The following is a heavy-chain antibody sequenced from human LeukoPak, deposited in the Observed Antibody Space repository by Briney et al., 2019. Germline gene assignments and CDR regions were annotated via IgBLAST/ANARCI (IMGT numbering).Heavy chain of an antibody. Sequence: GASVKVSCNTFGYTFIDYSIHWVRQAPGQGLEWMGWINPHSGATKYGQKFQGRVTVTRDTSISTAYMEVTRLNSDDTAIYYCARDFFSEITYRGEIAYFDQWGPGTLVSVSS. CDR3: ARDFFSEITYRGEIAYFDQ. D-gene: IGHD3-16*01. J-gene: IGHJ4*02. CDR2: INPHSGAT. CDR1: GYTFIDYS. V-gene: IGHV1-2*02.